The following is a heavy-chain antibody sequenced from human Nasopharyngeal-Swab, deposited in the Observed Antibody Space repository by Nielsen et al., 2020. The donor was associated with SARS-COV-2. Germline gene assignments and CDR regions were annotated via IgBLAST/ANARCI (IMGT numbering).Heavy chain of an antibody. Sequence: GGSRRLSCAASGFTFSNAWMSWVRQAPGKGLEWVGRIKSKTDGGTTDYAAPVKGRFTISRDDSKNTLYLQMNSLKTEDTAVYYCTTDPGRQLVVFGNYYYYYGMDVWGQGTTVTVSS. CDR2: IKSKTDGGTT. CDR1: GFTFSNAW. J-gene: IGHJ6*02. CDR3: TTDPGRQLVVFGNYYYYYGMDV. V-gene: IGHV3-15*01. D-gene: IGHD6-13*01.